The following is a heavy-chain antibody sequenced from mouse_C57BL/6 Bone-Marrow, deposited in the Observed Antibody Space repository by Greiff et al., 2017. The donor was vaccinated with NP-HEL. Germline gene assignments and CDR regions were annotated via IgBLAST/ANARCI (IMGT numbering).Heavy chain of an antibody. CDR2: INPSNGGT. CDR3: ARGLDGNYVNWYFDG. D-gene: IGHD2-1*01. V-gene: IGHV1-53*01. Sequence: QVQLQQSGTELVKPGASVKLSCKASGYTFTSYWMHWVKQRPGQGLEWIGNINPSNGGTNYNEKFKSKATLTVDKSSSTAYMQLSSLTSEDSAVYCCARGLDGNYVNWYFDGWGTGTTVTVSS. CDR1: GYTFTSYW. J-gene: IGHJ1*03.